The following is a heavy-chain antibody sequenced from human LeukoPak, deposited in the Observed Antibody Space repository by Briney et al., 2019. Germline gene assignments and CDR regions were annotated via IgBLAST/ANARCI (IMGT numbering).Heavy chain of an antibody. CDR1: GFTFSSCS. CDR3: ARRHDYSNYPDY. CDR2: ISSSSSYI. D-gene: IGHD4-11*01. V-gene: IGHV3-21*01. J-gene: IGHJ4*02. Sequence: GGSLRLSCAASGFTFSSCSMNWVRQAPGKGLEWVSSISSSSSYIYYADSVKGRFTISRDNAKNSLYLQMNSLRAEDTAVYYCARRHDYSNYPDYWGQGTLVTVSS.